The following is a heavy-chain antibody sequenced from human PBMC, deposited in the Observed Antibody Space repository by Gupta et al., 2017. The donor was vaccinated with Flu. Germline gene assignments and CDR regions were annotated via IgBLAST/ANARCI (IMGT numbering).Heavy chain of an antibody. J-gene: IGHJ4*02. CDR2: SKTIPIGETI. CDR1: GFPFSAYE. V-gene: IGHV3-48*03. D-gene: IGHD3-16*01. Sequence: EVQLVESGGDLVQPGGSLRLSCAASGFPFSAYEMNWVRQAPGKGLEWLSFSKTIPIGETIYYADSVRGRFTVSRDNGKNSLYLEMNSLRVEDTAIYYCARGHEGGVEAVSFDYWGQGTLVTVSS. CDR3: ARGHEGGVEAVSFDY.